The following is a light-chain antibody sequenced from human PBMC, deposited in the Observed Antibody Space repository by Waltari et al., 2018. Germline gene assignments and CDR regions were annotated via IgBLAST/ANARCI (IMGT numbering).Light chain of an antibody. Sequence: EIVLTQSPGTLSLSPGEGATLSCTASQSVSSSYLAWYQQKPGQAPRLLIYGASSRATGIPDRFSGSGSGTDFTLTISRLEPEDFAVYYCQQYGSSPPGLTFGGGTKVEIK. V-gene: IGKV3-20*01. J-gene: IGKJ4*01. CDR2: GAS. CDR1: QSVSSSY. CDR3: QQYGSSPPGLT.